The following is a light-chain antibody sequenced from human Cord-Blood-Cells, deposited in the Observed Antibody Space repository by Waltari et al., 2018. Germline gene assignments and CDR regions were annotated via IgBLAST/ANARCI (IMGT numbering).Light chain of an antibody. V-gene: IGLV2-14*01. CDR1: SSDVGGYNY. Sequence: QSALTQPASVSGSPGQSITISCTGTSSDVGGYNYVSWYQQHPGKAPKLMIYDVSNRPSGLSNRFSRSKSGNTASLTISGLQAEDEADYYCSSYTSSSTRVFGGGTKLTVL. CDR2: DVS. J-gene: IGLJ3*02. CDR3: SSYTSSSTRV.